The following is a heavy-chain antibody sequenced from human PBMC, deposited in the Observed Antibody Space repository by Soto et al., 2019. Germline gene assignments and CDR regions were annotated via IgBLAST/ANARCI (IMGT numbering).Heavy chain of an antibody. Sequence: GGSLRLSCAASGFTFSSYGMHWVRQAPGKGLEWVAVISYDGSNKYYPDSVKGRFTISRDNSKNTLYLQMNSLRAEDTAVYYCAKADFAYCGGDCYVIDYWGQGTLVTVSS. CDR3: AKADFAYCGGDCYVIDY. V-gene: IGHV3-30*18. CDR2: ISYDGSNK. J-gene: IGHJ4*02. D-gene: IGHD2-21*02. CDR1: GFTFSSYG.